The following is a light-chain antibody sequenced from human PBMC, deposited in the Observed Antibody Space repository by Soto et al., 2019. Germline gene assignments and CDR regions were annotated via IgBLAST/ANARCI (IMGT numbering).Light chain of an antibody. V-gene: IGKV3-20*01. CDR3: QQYGSSPRA. CDR1: QSVSSSY. J-gene: IGKJ3*01. CDR2: DAS. Sequence: VLTQSPGTLSLSPGERATLSCRASQSVSSSYLAWYQQKPGQAPRLLIYDASTRATGIPDRFSGSGSGTDFTLTISRLEPEDFAVYYCQQYGSSPRAFGPGTRVDIK.